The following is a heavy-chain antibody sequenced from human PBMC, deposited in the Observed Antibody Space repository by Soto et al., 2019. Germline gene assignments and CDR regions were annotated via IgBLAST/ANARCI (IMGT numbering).Heavy chain of an antibody. CDR1: GGSISSSSYH. Sequence: SETLSLTCTVSGGSISSSSYHWGWIRQPPGKGLEWIGTIYYSGSTYYNPSLRSRVTISVDTSKNQFSLKLSSVIAADTAVYFCARRSGKFDSWGQGTLVTVSS. J-gene: IGHJ4*02. D-gene: IGHD6-13*01. CDR2: IYYSGST. V-gene: IGHV4-39*01. CDR3: ARRSGKFDS.